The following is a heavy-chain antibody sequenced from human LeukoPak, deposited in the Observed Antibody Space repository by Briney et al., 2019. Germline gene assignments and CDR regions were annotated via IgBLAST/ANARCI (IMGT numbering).Heavy chain of an antibody. CDR3: ARPSMVRGIDY. CDR1: GFTFSSYW. J-gene: IGHJ4*02. V-gene: IGHV3-7*01. CDR2: IKQDGSEK. Sequence: GGSLRLSCAASGFTFSSYWMSWVRQAPGKGLEWVANIKQDGSEKYSVDSVKGRFTISRDNAKNSLYLQMNSPRAEDTAVYYCARPSMVRGIDYWGQGTLVTVSS. D-gene: IGHD3-10*01.